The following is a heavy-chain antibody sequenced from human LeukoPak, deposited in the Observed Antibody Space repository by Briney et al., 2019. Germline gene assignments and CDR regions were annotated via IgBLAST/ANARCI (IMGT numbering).Heavy chain of an antibody. J-gene: IGHJ4*02. CDR1: GGTFSSYA. CDR3: ARDYGDYVPTGY. V-gene: IGHV1-18*01. D-gene: IGHD4-17*01. Sequence: ASVKVSCKASGGTFSSYAISWVRQAPGQGLEWMGWISAYNGNTNYAQKLQGRVTMTTDTSTSTAYMELRSLRSDDTAVYYCARDYGDYVPTGYWGQGTLVTVSS. CDR2: ISAYNGNT.